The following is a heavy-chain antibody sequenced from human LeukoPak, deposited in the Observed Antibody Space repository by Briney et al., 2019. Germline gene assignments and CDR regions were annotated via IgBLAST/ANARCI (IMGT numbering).Heavy chain of an antibody. D-gene: IGHD6-19*01. CDR1: GFTFGSYG. J-gene: IGHJ6*02. CDR3: ARELRVAGRVGYYYYGMDV. V-gene: IGHV3-33*01. CDR2: IWYDGSNK. Sequence: PGGSLRLSCAASGFTFGSYGMHWVRQAPGKGLEWVAVIWYDGSNKYYADSVKGRFTISRDNSKNTLYLQMNSLRAEDTAVYYCARELRVAGRVGYYYYGMDVWGQGTTVTVSS.